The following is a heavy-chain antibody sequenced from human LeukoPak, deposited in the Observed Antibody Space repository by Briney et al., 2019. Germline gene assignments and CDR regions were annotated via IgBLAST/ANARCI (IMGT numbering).Heavy chain of an antibody. V-gene: IGHV3-48*02. J-gene: IGHJ4*02. D-gene: IGHD5-24*01. CDR3: ARAQDPTILSYFDY. CDR1: GLTFSTYS. CDR2: INPSSTTI. Sequence: QPGGSLRLSCAASGLTFSTYSMNWVRQAPGKGLEWVSYINPSSTTIYYADSVKGRFTISRDNAKNSLYLQMNSLRDEDTAVYYCARAQDPTILSYFDYWGQGTLVTVSS.